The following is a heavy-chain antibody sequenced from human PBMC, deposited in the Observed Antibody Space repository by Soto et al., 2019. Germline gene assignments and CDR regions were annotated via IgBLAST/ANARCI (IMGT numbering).Heavy chain of an antibody. D-gene: IGHD3-3*01. CDR2: ISYDGSNK. CDR1: GFTFSSYG. Sequence: GGSLRLSCAASGFTFSSYGMHWVRQAPGKGLEWVAVISYDGSNKYYADSVKGRFTISRDNSKNTLYLQMHSLRAEDTAVYYCAKDLRFLEWLFPYGMDVWGQGTTVTVSS. CDR3: AKDLRFLEWLFPYGMDV. V-gene: IGHV3-30*18. J-gene: IGHJ6*02.